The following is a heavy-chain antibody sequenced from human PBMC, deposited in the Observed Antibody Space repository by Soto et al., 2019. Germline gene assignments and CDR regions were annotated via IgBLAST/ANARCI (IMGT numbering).Heavy chain of an antibody. D-gene: IGHD6-19*01. Sequence: QVQLQESGPGLVKPSGTLSLTCAVSGDSVSSPYYWCWVRQPPGKGLEWIGEVFHTGTTSYNPFLRSRVTISMDKSNNQFPLDVSYVTAADTAVYYCARSAGWYAVHSWGPGTLVIVSS. J-gene: IGHJ4*02. CDR1: GDSVSSPYY. CDR2: VFHTGTT. CDR3: ARSAGWYAVHS. V-gene: IGHV4-4*02.